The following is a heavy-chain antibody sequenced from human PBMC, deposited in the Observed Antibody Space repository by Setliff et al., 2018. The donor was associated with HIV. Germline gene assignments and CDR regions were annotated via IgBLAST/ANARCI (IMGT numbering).Heavy chain of an antibody. CDR3: AREKSRGALDI. V-gene: IGHV7-4-1*02. CDR2: INTNTGNP. CDR1: GYTFTSYA. J-gene: IGHJ3*02. Sequence: GASVKVSCKASGYTFTSYAMTWVRQAPGQGLEWMGWINTNTGNPTYAQGSKGRFVFSLDTSVSTSFLQISSLKAEDTAVYFCAREKSRGALDIWGQGTMVTVSS.